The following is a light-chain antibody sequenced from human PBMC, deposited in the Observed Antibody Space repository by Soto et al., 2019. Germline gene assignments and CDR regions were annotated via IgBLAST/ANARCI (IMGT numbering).Light chain of an antibody. Sequence: DAVLTQSPLSLPVTLGQPASISCRSSQSLVDNDGNTYLNWFQQRPGQSPRRLIYNVSNRDSGGPDRFSGSGSCTDFKLKISRVEAVYVGVYYCMEASHWPRTFSQGTKVEI. V-gene: IGKV2-30*01. CDR1: QSLVDNDGNTY. CDR2: NVS. J-gene: IGKJ1*01. CDR3: MEASHWPRT.